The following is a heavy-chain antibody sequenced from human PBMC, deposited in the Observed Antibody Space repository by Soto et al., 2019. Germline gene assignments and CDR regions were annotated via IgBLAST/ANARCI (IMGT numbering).Heavy chain of an antibody. Sequence: PSQTLSLTCVISGDSVSSNSVAWNWIRQSPSRGLEWLGRTYYRSKWYNDFAVSVKSRITINPDTSKNQFSLRLNSVTPEDTAVYYCARDADNWFDPWGQGTLVTVSS. V-gene: IGHV6-1*01. CDR3: ARDADNWFDP. CDR2: TYYRSKWYN. CDR1: GDSVSSNSVA. J-gene: IGHJ5*02.